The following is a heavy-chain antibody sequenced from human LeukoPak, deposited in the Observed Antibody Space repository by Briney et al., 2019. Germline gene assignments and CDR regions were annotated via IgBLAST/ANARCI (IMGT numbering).Heavy chain of an antibody. J-gene: IGHJ6*02. V-gene: IGHV1-3*01. D-gene: IGHD3-22*01. CDR2: INAGSGNT. CDR1: GYTFTSYA. Sequence: ASVKVSCKASGYTFTSYAIYWVRQAPGQRLEWMGWINAGSGNTKFSQKLQDRVTITRDTSASTAYMELSSLRSEDTAVYYCARDFRGYYESGGYYFAYYHGMDVWGQGTTVTVSS. CDR3: ARDFRGYYESGGYYFAYYHGMDV.